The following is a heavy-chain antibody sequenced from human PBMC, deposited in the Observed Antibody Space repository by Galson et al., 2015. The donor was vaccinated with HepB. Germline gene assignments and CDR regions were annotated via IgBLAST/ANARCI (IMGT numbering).Heavy chain of an antibody. J-gene: IGHJ4*02. CDR2: ISSSSSYI. D-gene: IGHD6-13*01. CDR3: ARDAHSSSFIDY. V-gene: IGHV3-21*01. CDR1: GFTFSSYS. Sequence: SLRLSCAASGFTFSSYSMNWVRQAPGKGLEWVSSISSSSSYIYYADSVKGRFTISRDSAKNSLYLQMNSLRAEDAAVYYCARDAHSSSFIDYWGQGTLVTVSS.